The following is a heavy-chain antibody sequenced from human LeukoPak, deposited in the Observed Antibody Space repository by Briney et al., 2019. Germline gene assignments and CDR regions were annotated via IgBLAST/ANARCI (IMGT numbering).Heavy chain of an antibody. CDR2: ISAYNGNT. CDR1: GYTFTSYG. Sequence: ASVNVSCKASGYTFTSYGISWVRQAPGQGLEWMGWISAYNGNTNYAQKLQGRVTMTTDTSTSTAYMELSSLRSEDTAVYYCAADLSMVRGVMTFDPWGQGTLVTVSS. V-gene: IGHV1-18*01. J-gene: IGHJ5*02. CDR3: AADLSMVRGVMTFDP. D-gene: IGHD3-10*01.